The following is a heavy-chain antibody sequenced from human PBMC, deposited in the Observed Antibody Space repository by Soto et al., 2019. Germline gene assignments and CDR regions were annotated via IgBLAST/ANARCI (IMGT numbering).Heavy chain of an antibody. CDR2: VNPGGASS. CDR3: ARSLGFGYFFDY. CDR1: GYTFISYY. V-gene: IGHV1-46*01. Sequence: QVQLVQSGAEVKEPGASVRVSCKASGYTFISYYIHWVRQAPGQGLEWMGVVNPGGASSSYAQKFRGRVTVTSDPSTSTAHMELSSLRSEDTAVYYCARSLGFGYFFDYWGQGALVTVSS. D-gene: IGHD3-22*01. J-gene: IGHJ4*02.